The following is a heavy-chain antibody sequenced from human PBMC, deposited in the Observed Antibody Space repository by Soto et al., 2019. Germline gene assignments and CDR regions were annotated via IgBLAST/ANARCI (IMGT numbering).Heavy chain of an antibody. CDR1: GASISSTSSGDW. D-gene: IGHD1-26*01. J-gene: IGHJ4*02. CDR2: IHHSGNT. CDR3: AKMVGATLVDY. Sequence: QVQLQESGPGLVKPSGTLSLTCTVSGASISSTSSGDWWSWVRQPPGKGLEWIGEIHHSGNTNYNPSLKSRLTMSVDKSKNQFSLRLSSVTAADTAVYYCAKMVGATLVDYWGQGTLVTVSS. V-gene: IGHV4-4*02.